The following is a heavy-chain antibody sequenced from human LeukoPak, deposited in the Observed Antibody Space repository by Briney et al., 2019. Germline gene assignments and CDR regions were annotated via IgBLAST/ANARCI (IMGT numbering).Heavy chain of an antibody. V-gene: IGHV1-46*01. CDR3: ARDQSFAYYYGSGSYRGFDY. D-gene: IGHD3-10*01. Sequence: ASVKVSCKASGYTFTRYFMHWVRQAPGQGLEWMGIINPSGGSTTYAQKFQGRVTMTRDMSPSTVYMELSSLRSEDTAVYYCARDQSFAYYYGSGSYRGFDYWGQGTLVTVSS. CDR1: GYTFTRYF. J-gene: IGHJ4*02. CDR2: INPSGGST.